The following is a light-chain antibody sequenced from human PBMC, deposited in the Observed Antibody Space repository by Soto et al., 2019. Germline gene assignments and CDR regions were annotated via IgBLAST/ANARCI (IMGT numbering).Light chain of an antibody. CDR1: QSISSW. V-gene: IGKV1-33*01. CDR3: QQYDNLPALT. CDR2: DAS. Sequence: IPITQSPTTLSASLGSRVTISCRASQSISSWLAWYQQKPGKAPKLLIYDASNLETGVPSRFSGSGSGTDFTFTISSLQPEDIATYYCQQYDNLPALTFGGGTKVDIK. J-gene: IGKJ4*01.